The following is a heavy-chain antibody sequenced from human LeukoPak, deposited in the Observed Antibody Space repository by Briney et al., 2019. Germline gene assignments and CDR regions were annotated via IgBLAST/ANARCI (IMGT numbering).Heavy chain of an antibody. V-gene: IGHV3-53*01. CDR2: IYRDGDT. CDR1: GFRFDSFY. J-gene: IGHJ3*02. Sequence: PGGSLRLSCAASGFRFDSFYMGWIRQAPGKGLEWVSVIYRDGDTYYGDSVKGRFTISRDNSKNTLYLQMKSLRAEDTAVYYCARQYCRGGNCYGNAFDIWGQGTVVTVSS. D-gene: IGHD2-15*01. CDR3: ARQYCRGGNCYGNAFDI.